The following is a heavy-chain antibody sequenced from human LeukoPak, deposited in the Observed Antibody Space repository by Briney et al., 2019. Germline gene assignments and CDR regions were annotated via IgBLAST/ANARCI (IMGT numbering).Heavy chain of an antibody. CDR3: AKERPWELDY. Sequence: GGSLRLSCATSGFTLSSYAMSWVRQAPGKGLEWVSGISGSGGSTYYADSVKGRFTISRDNTKNTLYLQMNSLRAEDTAVYYCAKERPWELDYWGQGTLVTVSS. CDR2: ISGSGGST. D-gene: IGHD1-26*01. J-gene: IGHJ4*02. V-gene: IGHV3-23*01. CDR1: GFTLSSYA.